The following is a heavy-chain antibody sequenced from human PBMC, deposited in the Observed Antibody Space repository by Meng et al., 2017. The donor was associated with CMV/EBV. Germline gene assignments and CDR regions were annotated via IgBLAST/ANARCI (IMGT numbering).Heavy chain of an antibody. J-gene: IGHJ4*02. CDR1: GFTFSSYA. CDR3: AKGGVYSSSWGDY. V-gene: IGHV3-23*01. D-gene: IGHD4-11*01. Sequence: ESLKISCAASGFTFSSYAMSWVRQAPGKGLEWVSAISASGGSTYYADFVKGRFTISRDNSKNTLYLQMNSLRAEDTAVYYCAKGGVYSSSWGDYWGQGTLVTVSS. CDR2: ISASGGST.